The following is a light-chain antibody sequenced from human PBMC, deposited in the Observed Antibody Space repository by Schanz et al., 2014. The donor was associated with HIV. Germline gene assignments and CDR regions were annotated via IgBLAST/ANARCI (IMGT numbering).Light chain of an antibody. CDR2: ANT. CDR1: SSNMGTGFD. Sequence: QSVLTQPPSVSGAPGQRVTISCTGSSSNMGTGFDVHWYQLLPGTAPKVLIFANTHRPSGVPDRFSGSKSGTSASLTISGLQAEDETDYYCCSYAGSSTLMFGGGTKLTVL. V-gene: IGLV1-40*01. J-gene: IGLJ3*02. CDR3: CSYAGSSTLM.